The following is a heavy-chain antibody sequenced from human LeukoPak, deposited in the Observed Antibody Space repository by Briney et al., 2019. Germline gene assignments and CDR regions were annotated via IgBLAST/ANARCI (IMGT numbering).Heavy chain of an antibody. CDR1: GITFGDYG. V-gene: IGHV3-23*01. D-gene: IGHD3-16*01. CDR2: ISGSGGST. CDR3: AKSEFGGPTDY. J-gene: IGHJ4*02. Sequence: GGSLRLSCTGSGITFGDYGMSWVRQAPGKGLEWVSAISGSGGSTYYADSVKGRFTISRDNSKNTLYLQMNSLRAEDTAVYYCAKSEFGGPTDYWGQGTLVTVSS.